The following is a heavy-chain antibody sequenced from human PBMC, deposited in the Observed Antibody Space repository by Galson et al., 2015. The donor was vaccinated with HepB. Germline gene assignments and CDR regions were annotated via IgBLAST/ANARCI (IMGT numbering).Heavy chain of an antibody. CDR3: AKGAAAGTKLPFDY. D-gene: IGHD6-13*01. Sequence: SLRLSCAASGFAFSSHAMSWVRQAPGEGLNWVSAISSSGGGTYHADSVKGRFTISRDNSKNTLYLQMNSLRAEDTAVYYCAKGAAAGTKLPFDYWGQGTLVTVSS. J-gene: IGHJ4*02. V-gene: IGHV3-23*01. CDR1: GFAFSSHA. CDR2: ISSSGGGT.